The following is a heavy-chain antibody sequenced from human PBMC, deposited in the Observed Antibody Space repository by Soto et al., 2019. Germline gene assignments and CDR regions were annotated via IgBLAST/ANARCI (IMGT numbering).Heavy chain of an antibody. CDR1: GFSLSTSGMF. D-gene: IGHD2-2*01. CDR3: ARIRLYCRSTSCSYYYYYGMDV. J-gene: IGHJ6*02. Sequence: SGPTLVNPTQPLTLTCTFSGFSLSTSGMFVSWIRQPPGKALEWLALIDWDDDKYYSTSLKTRLPISKDTSKNQVVLTMTNMDPVDTATYYCARIRLYCRSTSCSYYYYYGMDVWGQGTTVTVSS. V-gene: IGHV2-70*01. CDR2: IDWDDDK.